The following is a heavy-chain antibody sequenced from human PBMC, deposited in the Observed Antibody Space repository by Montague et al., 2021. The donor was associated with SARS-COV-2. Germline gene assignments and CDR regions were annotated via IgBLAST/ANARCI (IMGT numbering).Heavy chain of an antibody. D-gene: IGHD6-13*01. CDR2: IFYTGST. CDR3: ARGTWQQLNY. CDR1: GGSITNYY. Sequence: SETLSLTCTVSGGSITNYYWNWIRQPPGKGLEWIGYIFYTGSTNXNPSLKSRVTISVDTSKNQFSLKLTSVTAADTAVYYCARGTWQQLNYWGQGTLVTVSS. J-gene: IGHJ4*02. V-gene: IGHV4-59*13.